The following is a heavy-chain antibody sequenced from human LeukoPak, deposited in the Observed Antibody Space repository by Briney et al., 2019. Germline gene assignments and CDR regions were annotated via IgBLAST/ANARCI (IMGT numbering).Heavy chain of an antibody. V-gene: IGHV1-2*02. Sequence: ASVKVSCKASGYTFSGYYMHWVRQAPGQGLEWMGWINPNSGDTHYAQNFQGRVTMTRDTSISTAHMEVSRLTSNDTAVYYCAENRGSERTFDIWGQGTMVTVSS. CDR3: AENRGSERTFDI. D-gene: IGHD1-26*01. J-gene: IGHJ3*02. CDR2: INPNSGDT. CDR1: GYTFSGYY.